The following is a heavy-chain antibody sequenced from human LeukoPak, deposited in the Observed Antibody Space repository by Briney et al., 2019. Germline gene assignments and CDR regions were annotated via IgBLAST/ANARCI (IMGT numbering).Heavy chain of an antibody. V-gene: IGHV3-33*06. CDR1: GFTFSSYG. Sequence: GGSLRLSCAASGFTFSSYGMHWVRQAPGKGLEWVAVIWYDGSKKYYADSVKGRFTISRDNSKNTLYLQMNSLRAKDTAVYYCAKEISGYGGGNWFDPWGQGTLVTVSS. J-gene: IGHJ5*02. CDR3: AKEISGYGGGNWFDP. D-gene: IGHD5-12*01. CDR2: IWYDGSKK.